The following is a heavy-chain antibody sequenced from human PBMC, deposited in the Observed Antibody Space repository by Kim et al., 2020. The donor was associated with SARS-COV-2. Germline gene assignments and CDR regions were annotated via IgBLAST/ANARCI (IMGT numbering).Heavy chain of an antibody. Sequence: PSLKSRVTMSVDTSKNQFSLKLSSVTAADTAVYYCARDWDATVTTSAFDIWGQGTMVTVSS. CDR3: ARDWDATVTTSAFDI. J-gene: IGHJ3*02. V-gene: IGHV4-4*07. D-gene: IGHD4-17*01.